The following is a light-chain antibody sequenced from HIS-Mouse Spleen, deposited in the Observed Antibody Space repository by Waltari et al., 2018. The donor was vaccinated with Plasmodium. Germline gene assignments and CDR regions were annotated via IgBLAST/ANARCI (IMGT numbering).Light chain of an antibody. J-gene: IGLJ3*02. CDR2: EGS. CDR3: CSYAGSSTNWV. Sequence: QSALTQPASVSGSPGQSITISCPGTSSAVGSYNLVSWDQQHPGKAPKLMIYEGSKRPSGVSNRFSGSKSGNTASLTISGLQAEDEADYYCCSYAGSSTNWVFGGGTKLTVL. CDR1: SSAVGSYNL. V-gene: IGLV2-23*01.